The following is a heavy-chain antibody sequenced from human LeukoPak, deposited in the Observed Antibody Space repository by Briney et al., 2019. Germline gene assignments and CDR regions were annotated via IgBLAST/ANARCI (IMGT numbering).Heavy chain of an antibody. CDR1: GFTFDDYA. Sequence: PGGSLRLSCAASGFTFDDYAMNWVRQAPGKGLEWVSGINWNGGSTGYADSVKGRFTISRDNAKNSLYLQMSSLRAEDTALYYCAKTPFIAAAGSDYWGQGTLVTVSS. J-gene: IGHJ4*02. CDR3: AKTPFIAAAGSDY. CDR2: INWNGGST. D-gene: IGHD6-13*01. V-gene: IGHV3-20*04.